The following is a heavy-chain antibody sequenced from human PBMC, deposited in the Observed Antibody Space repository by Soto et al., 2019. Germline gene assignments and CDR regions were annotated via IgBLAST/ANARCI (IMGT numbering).Heavy chain of an antibody. D-gene: IGHD2-2*01. V-gene: IGHV1-69*06. CDR3: ARDLGIVVVPAPYYYGMDV. J-gene: IGHJ6*02. CDR2: IIPIFGTA. Sequence: ASVKVSWKASGGTFSSYAISWVRQAPGQGLEWMGGIIPIFGTANYAQKFQGRVTITADKSTSTAYMELSSLRSEDTAVYYCARDLGIVVVPAPYYYGMDVWGQGTTVTVSS. CDR1: GGTFSSYA.